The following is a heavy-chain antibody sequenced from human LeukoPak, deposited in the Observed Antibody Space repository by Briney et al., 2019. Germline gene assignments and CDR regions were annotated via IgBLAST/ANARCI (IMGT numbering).Heavy chain of an antibody. J-gene: IGHJ4*02. Sequence: GGSLRLSCAASGFTFSSYGMHWVRQAPGKGLEWVAVISYDGSNKYYADSVKGRFTISRDNSKNTLYLQMNSLRAEDTAVYYCAKGALLRYFAEGYYFDYWGQGTLVTVSS. CDR3: AKGALLRYFAEGYYFDY. V-gene: IGHV3-30*18. CDR1: GFTFSSYG. CDR2: ISYDGSNK. D-gene: IGHD3-9*01.